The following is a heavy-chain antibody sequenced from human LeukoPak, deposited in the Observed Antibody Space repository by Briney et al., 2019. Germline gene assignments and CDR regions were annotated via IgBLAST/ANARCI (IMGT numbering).Heavy chain of an antibody. Sequence: SVKVSCKASGGTFSSYAISWVRQAPGQGLEWMGGIIPIFGTANYAQKFQGRVTITADESTSTAYMELSSLRSGDTAVYYCATSTPTYYDILTGYRINKYYFDYWGQGTLVTVSS. D-gene: IGHD3-9*01. CDR3: ATSTPTYYDILTGYRINKYYFDY. V-gene: IGHV1-69*13. CDR1: GGTFSSYA. CDR2: IIPIFGTA. J-gene: IGHJ4*02.